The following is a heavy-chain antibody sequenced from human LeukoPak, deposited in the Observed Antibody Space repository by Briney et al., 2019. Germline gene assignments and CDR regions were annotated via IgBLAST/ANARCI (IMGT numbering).Heavy chain of an antibody. V-gene: IGHV5-51*01. J-gene: IGHJ6*02. CDR1: GYIFTNYW. CDR2: IYPGDSDT. CDR3: ARAVGINFYYGMDV. D-gene: IGHD3-22*01. Sequence: GESLKISCKGSGYIFTNYWIAWVRQMPGKGLEWMGIIYPGDSDTRYSPSFQGQVTISADKSITTAYLQWSSLKASDSAMYYCARAVGINFYYGMDVWGQGTTVTVSS.